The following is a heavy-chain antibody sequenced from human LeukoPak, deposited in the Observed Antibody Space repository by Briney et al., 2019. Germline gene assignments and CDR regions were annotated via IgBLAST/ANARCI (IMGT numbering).Heavy chain of an antibody. CDR2: IYPSGNT. J-gene: IGHJ6*03. CDR3: SKEDSGSYYNYYYFYMDV. D-gene: IGHD3-10*01. Sequence: TSQTLSLTCTVSGGSISSGSYFWSWVRQPAGKGLEWIGRIYPSGNTNYNPSLKSRVTLSVDTSKTQFSLRLSSVTAADTAVYYFSKEDSGSYYNYYYFYMDVWGKGTTVTISS. CDR1: GGSISSGSYF. V-gene: IGHV4-61*02.